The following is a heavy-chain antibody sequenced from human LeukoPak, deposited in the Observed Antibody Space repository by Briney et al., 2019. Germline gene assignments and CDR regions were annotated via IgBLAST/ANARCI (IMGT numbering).Heavy chain of an antibody. CDR1: GGSIRSSYYY. V-gene: IGHV4-39*01. CDR3: QSRYLEWLLEY. Sequence: SETLSLTCTVSGGSIRSSYYYWGWIRQPPGKGLEWIGSIYDSGSTYYNPSLKSRVTISVDTSKNQFSLRLSSVTAADTAAYYCQSRYLEWLLEYWGQGTLVTVSS. J-gene: IGHJ4*02. D-gene: IGHD3-3*01. CDR2: IYDSGST.